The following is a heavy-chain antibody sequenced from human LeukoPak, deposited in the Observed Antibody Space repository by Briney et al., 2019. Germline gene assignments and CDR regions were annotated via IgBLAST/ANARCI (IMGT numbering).Heavy chain of an antibody. CDR3: ARGANYLSQDY. CDR1: GFTFSSYE. CDR2: ISSSGSTI. J-gene: IGHJ4*02. Sequence: GGSLRLSCAASGFTFSSYEMNWVRQAPGKGLEWVSYISSSGSTIYYADSVKGRFTISRDNAKNSLYLQMNSLRAEDTAVYYCARGANYLSQDYWGQGTLVTVSS. V-gene: IGHV3-48*03. D-gene: IGHD1-7*01.